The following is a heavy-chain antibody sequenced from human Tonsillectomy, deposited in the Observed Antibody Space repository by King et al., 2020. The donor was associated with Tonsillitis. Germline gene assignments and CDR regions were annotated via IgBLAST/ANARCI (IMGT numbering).Heavy chain of an antibody. CDR1: GYSFTSYW. CDR2: IYPGDSDT. V-gene: IGHV5-51*01. J-gene: IGHJ4*02. Sequence: EVQLVESGAEVKKPGESLKISCKDSGYSFTSYWIGWVRQMPGKGLEWMGIIYPGDSDTRYSPSFQGQVTISADKSISTAYLQWSSLKASDTAMYYCARLKAYGDQPSPLDYWGQGTLAPVSS. CDR3: ARLKAYGDQPSPLDY. D-gene: IGHD4-17*01.